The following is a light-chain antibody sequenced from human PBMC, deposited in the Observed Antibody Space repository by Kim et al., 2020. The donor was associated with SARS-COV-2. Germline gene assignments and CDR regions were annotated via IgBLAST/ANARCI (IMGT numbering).Light chain of an antibody. CDR3: QQYGNSPRT. CDR2: GAS. J-gene: IGKJ2*02. CDR1: QGVSSGY. Sequence: LSPGERATLSCRASQGVSSGYLAWFQQRPGQAPRLLIYGASSRATGIPDRFSGSGSGTDFTLTISRLEPEDFAVYYCQQYGNSPRTFGQGTKLEIK. V-gene: IGKV3-20*01.